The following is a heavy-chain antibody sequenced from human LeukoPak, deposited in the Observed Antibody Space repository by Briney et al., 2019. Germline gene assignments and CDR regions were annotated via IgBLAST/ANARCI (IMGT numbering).Heavy chain of an antibody. J-gene: IGHJ4*02. CDR1: RDSISDYY. V-gene: IGHV4-59*12. CDR3: ASVPLRDGHLPNHFDY. Sequence: SETLSLTCTVSRDSISDYYWSWIRQPPGEGLEWIGYIYYSGSTNYNPSLNGRLTISKDASKNQFSLKLSFVTAADTAVYYCASVPLRDGHLPNHFDYWGQGTLVTVSS. CDR2: IYYSGST. D-gene: IGHD1-14*01.